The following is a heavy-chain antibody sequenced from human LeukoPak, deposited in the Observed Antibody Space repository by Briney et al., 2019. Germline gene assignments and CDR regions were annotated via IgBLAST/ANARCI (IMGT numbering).Heavy chain of an antibody. V-gene: IGHV1-2*02. CDR2: IDPNSGGT. J-gene: IGHJ4*02. CDR1: GYTFTGYY. Sequence: ASVKVSCKASGYTFTGYYIHWVRQAPGQGLEWMGWIDPNSGGTSSAQQFQGRVTMTRDTSITTAFMEVSRLRSDDTATYFCTRVQEGSTSHRFWSQGTLVTVSS. CDR3: TRVQEGSTSHRF. D-gene: IGHD6-13*01.